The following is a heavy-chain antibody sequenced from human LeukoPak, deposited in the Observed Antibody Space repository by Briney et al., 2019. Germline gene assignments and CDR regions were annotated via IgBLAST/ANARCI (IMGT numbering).Heavy chain of an antibody. CDR2: INPNSGGT. Sequence: ASVKVSCKASGYTFTGYYLHWVRQAPGQGLEWMGWINPNSGGTNYAQMFQGWVTMTRDTSISTAYMELSRLRSDDTAVYYCARAGGASDSSGWYVSDYWGQGTLVTVSS. J-gene: IGHJ4*02. D-gene: IGHD6-19*01. V-gene: IGHV1-2*04. CDR3: ARAGGASDSSGWYVSDY. CDR1: GYTFTGYY.